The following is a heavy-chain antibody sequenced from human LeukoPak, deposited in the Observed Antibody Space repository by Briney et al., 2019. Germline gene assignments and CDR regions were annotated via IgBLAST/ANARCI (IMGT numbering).Heavy chain of an antibody. Sequence: SETLSLTCAVYGGSFSGYYWSWIRQPPGKGLEWIGGINHSGSTNYNPSLKSRVTISVDTSKNQFSLKLSSVTAADTAVYYCARGYGYVVHGFDYWGQGTLFTVSS. CDR1: GGSFSGYY. CDR2: INHSGST. J-gene: IGHJ4*02. V-gene: IGHV4-34*01. D-gene: IGHD6-13*01. CDR3: ARGYGYVVHGFDY.